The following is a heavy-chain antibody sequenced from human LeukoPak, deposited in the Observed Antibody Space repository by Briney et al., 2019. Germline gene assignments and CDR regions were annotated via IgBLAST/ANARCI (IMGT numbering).Heavy chain of an antibody. CDR3: AKDNTHGGNSGERASYASDV. D-gene: IGHD4-23*01. CDR2: ISGSGGST. J-gene: IGHJ6*02. Sequence: GGSLRLSCAASGFTFSSYAMSWARQAPGKGLEWVSAISGSGGSTYYVGSVRGRFTISRDNSKNTLYLQMNSLRAEDTAVYFCAKDNTHGGNSGERASYASDVWGQGTTVTVSS. V-gene: IGHV3-23*01. CDR1: GFTFSSYA.